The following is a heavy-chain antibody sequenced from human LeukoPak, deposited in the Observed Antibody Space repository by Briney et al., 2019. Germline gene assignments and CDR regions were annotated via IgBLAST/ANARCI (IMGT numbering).Heavy chain of an antibody. CDR2: TYYRSKWYN. CDR3: ARTPSDTAMVDC. D-gene: IGHD5-18*01. J-gene: IGHJ4*02. CDR1: GDSVSSNSVA. V-gene: IGHV6-1*01. Sequence: SQTLSLTCAISGDSVSSNSVAWNWIRQSPSRGLEWLGRTYYRSKWYNDYAVSVNSRITINPDPSKNQFSLQLNSVPPEDTAVYYCARTPSDTAMVDCWGQGTLVTVSS.